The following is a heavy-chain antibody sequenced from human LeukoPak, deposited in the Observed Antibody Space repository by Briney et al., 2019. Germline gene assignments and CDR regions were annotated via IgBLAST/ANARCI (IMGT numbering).Heavy chain of an antibody. J-gene: IGHJ4*02. V-gene: IGHV4-59*01. CDR2: IYYSGST. D-gene: IGHD3-22*01. Sequence: SETLSLTCTVSGGSISSYYWSWIRQPPGKGLEWIGYIYYSGSTNYNPSLKSRVTISVDTSKNQFSLKLSSVTAADTAVYYCARGEKYYYDSSGYYYFDHWGQGTLVTVSS. CDR1: GGSISSYY. CDR3: ARGEKYYYDSSGYYYFDH.